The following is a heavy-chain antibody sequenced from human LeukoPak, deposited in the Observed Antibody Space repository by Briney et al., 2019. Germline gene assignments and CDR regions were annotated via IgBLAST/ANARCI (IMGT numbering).Heavy chain of an antibody. D-gene: IGHD3-22*01. J-gene: IGHJ4*02. Sequence: GGPLRLSCAASGFTFSSYAMHWVRQAPGKGLEWVAVISYDGSNKYYADSVKGRFTISRDNSKNTLYLQMNSLRAEDTAVYYCARAYYFDSSGYYRRYYFDYWGQGTLVTVSS. V-gene: IGHV3-30-3*01. CDR1: GFTFSSYA. CDR3: ARAYYFDSSGYYRRYYFDY. CDR2: ISYDGSNK.